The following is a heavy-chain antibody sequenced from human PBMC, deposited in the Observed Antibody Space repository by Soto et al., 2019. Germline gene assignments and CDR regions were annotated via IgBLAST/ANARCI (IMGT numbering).Heavy chain of an antibody. Sequence: EVQMLESGGGLVQPGGSLRLSCAASGFTFSNYAVTWVRQAPGKGLEWVSTISGSGGSTYYADSVKGRFTISRDNSKNAVSLQMNSMGDEDVGVYYCWQDRDSSLYEIDCWGQG. CDR2: ISGSGGST. CDR3: WQDRDSSLYEIDC. V-gene: IGHV3-23*01. J-gene: IGHJ4*02. CDR1: GFTFSNYA. D-gene: IGHD6-13*01.